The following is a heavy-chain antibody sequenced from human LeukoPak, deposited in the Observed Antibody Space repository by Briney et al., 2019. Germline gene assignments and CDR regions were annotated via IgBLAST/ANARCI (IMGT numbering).Heavy chain of an antibody. J-gene: IGHJ4*02. V-gene: IGHV3-66*01. CDR2: IYSGGST. CDR1: GFTVSSNY. D-gene: IGHD6-19*01. Sequence: AGGSLRLSCAASGFTVSSNYMSWVRQAPGKGLEWVSVIYSGGSTYYADSVKGRFTISRDNSKNTLYLQMNSLRAEDTAVYYCAKDRAAVAGISNNWGQGTLVTVSS. CDR3: AKDRAAVAGISNN.